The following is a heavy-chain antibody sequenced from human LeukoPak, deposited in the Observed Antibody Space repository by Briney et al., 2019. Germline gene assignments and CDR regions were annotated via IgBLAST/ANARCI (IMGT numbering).Heavy chain of an antibody. CDR1: GGSISSSSYY. J-gene: IGHJ4*02. Sequence: SETLSLTCTVSGGSISSSSYYWGWIRQPPGKGLEWIGSIYYSGSTYYNPSLKSRVTISVDTSKNQFSLKLSSVTAADTAVYYCASPHYDSSGELDYWGQGTLVTVSS. D-gene: IGHD3-22*01. CDR3: ASPHYDSSGELDY. CDR2: IYYSGST. V-gene: IGHV4-39*07.